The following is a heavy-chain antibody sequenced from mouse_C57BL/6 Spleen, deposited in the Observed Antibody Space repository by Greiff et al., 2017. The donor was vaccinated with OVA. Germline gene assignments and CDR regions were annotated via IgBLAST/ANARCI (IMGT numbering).Heavy chain of an antibody. CDR3: VTGGPFYAMDY. J-gene: IGHJ4*01. CDR1: GYTFTSYW. Sequence: VQLQQPGAELVRPGSSVKLSCKASGYTFTSYWMHWVKQRPIQGLEWIGNIDPSDSETHYNQKFKDKATLTVDKSSSTAYMQLSSLTSEDSAVYYCVTGGPFYAMDYWGQGTSVTVSS. V-gene: IGHV1-52*01. CDR2: IDPSDSET.